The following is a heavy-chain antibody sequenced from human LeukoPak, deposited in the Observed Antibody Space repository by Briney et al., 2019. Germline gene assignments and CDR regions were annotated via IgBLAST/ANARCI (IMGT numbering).Heavy chain of an antibody. J-gene: IGHJ4*02. CDR2: ISGSGGST. CDR3: AKDKSPVLRFLEWLFGY. V-gene: IGHV3-23*01. D-gene: IGHD3-3*01. CDR1: GFTFSSYA. Sequence: GGSLRLSCAASGFTFSSYAMSWVRQAPGKGLEWVSAISGSGGSTYYADSVKGRFTISRDNSKITLYLQMNSLRAEDTAVYYCAKDKSPVLRFLEWLFGYWGQGTLVTVSS.